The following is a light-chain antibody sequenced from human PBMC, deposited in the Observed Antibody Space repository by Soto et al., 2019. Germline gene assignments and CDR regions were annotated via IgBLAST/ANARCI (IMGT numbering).Light chain of an antibody. CDR2: DVS. J-gene: IGLJ2*01. CDR3: SSYTSSSTRVV. Sequence: QSALTQPASVSGSPGQSITISCTGTSSDVGGYNYVSWYQQHPGKAPKLMIYDVSNRPSGVSNRISGSKSGNTASLTISGLQAEDEADYYCSSYTSSSTRVVLGGGTKVTVL. V-gene: IGLV2-14*01. CDR1: SSDVGGYNY.